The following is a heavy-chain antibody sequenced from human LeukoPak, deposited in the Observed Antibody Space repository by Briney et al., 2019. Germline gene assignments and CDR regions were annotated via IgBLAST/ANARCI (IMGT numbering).Heavy chain of an antibody. D-gene: IGHD4-11*01. V-gene: IGHV1-18*01. J-gene: IGHJ3*02. CDR3: ARDTRYIVTTKYNASDI. CDR2: ISPYNGNT. CDR1: GYIFNNFG. Sequence: ASVKVSCKTSGYIFNNFGLSWVRQAPGQGLEWRGWISPYNGNTRYQENLQGRVTMTIDTSTSTAHMELRSLISDDTAVYYCARDTRYIVTTKYNASDIWGQGTMVTVSS.